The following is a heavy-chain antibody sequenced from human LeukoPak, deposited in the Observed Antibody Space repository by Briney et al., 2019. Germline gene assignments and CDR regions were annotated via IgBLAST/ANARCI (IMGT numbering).Heavy chain of an antibody. CDR3: AGTPDYYDILTGSSGAFDI. CDR2: ISYDGSNK. CDR1: GFTFSSYA. V-gene: IGHV3-30-3*01. D-gene: IGHD3-9*01. Sequence: GRSLRLSCAASGFTFSSYAMHWVRQAPGKGLEWVAVISYDGSNKYYADSVKGRFTISRDNSKNTLYLQMNSLRAEDTAVYYCAGTPDYYDILTGSSGAFDIWGQGTMVTVSS. J-gene: IGHJ3*02.